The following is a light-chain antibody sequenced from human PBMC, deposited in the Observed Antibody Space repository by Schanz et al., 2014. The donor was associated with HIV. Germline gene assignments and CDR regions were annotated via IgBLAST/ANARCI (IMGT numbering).Light chain of an antibody. CDR1: SSDVGGYNY. CDR2: DVS. V-gene: IGLV2-14*01. J-gene: IGLJ3*02. Sequence: QSALTQPASVSGSPGQSITISCTGTSSDVGGYNYVSWYQQHPGKAPKLMIYDVSNRPSGVSNRFSGSKSGNTASLTISGLQAEDEADYYCSSHAGSNRVFGGGTKVTVL. CDR3: SSHAGSNRV.